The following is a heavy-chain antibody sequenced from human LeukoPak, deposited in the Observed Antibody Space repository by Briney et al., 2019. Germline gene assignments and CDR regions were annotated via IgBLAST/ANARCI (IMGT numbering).Heavy chain of an antibody. CDR2: ISYDGSKK. CDR1: GSTFSSYA. Sequence: GGSLRLSCAVSGSTFSSYAVHWVRQAPGKGLEWVAVISYDGSKKYYADSVEGRFTISRDNSKNTLYLQMNSLRVEDTAVYYCARGESYRFDYWGQGTLVTVSS. D-gene: IGHD3-16*01. V-gene: IGHV3-30-3*01. J-gene: IGHJ4*02. CDR3: ARGESYRFDY.